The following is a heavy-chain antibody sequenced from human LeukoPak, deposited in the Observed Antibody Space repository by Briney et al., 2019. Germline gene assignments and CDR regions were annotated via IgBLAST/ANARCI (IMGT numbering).Heavy chain of an antibody. CDR3: AREGTSGDFDY. V-gene: IGHV4-61*01. Sequence: KPSETLSLTCSVSGGSVTSNSYYWTWIRQPPGKGLECIGYIYYSGSTNYNPSLKSRVTISVDTSKNQFSLKLNSVTAADTAVYYCAREGTSGDFDYWGQGTLVTVSS. CDR1: GGSVTSNSYY. J-gene: IGHJ4*02. CDR2: IYYSGST. D-gene: IGHD2-2*01.